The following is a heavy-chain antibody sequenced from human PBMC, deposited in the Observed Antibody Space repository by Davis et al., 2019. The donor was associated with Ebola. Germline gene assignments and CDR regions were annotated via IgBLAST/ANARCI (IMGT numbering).Heavy chain of an antibody. V-gene: IGHV1-18*04. J-gene: IGHJ4*02. CDR1: GYTFTSYG. CDR3: ARAQFPMTSDH. CDR2: INPHNGNT. Sequence: AASVKVSCKASGYTFTSYGITWVRQAPGQGLEWMGWINPHNGNTNYAQNVQGRVTMTTDTSTGTAYMEVGSLRSDDTAVYYCARAQFPMTSDHWGQGTLVTVSS. D-gene: IGHD5-24*01.